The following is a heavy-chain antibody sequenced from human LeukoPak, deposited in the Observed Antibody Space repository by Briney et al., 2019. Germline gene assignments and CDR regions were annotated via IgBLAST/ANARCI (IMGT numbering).Heavy chain of an antibody. D-gene: IGHD4-17*01. J-gene: IGHJ4*02. V-gene: IGHV3-23*01. CDR2: ISGSGGST. CDR3: ARDSYGDANFDS. Sequence: GGSLRLSCAASGFTFSSYGMSWVRQAPGKGLEWVSAISGSGGSTYYADSVKGRFTISRDNSKNTLYLQMNSLRAEDTAVYYCARDSYGDANFDSWGQGTLVTVSS. CDR1: GFTFSSYG.